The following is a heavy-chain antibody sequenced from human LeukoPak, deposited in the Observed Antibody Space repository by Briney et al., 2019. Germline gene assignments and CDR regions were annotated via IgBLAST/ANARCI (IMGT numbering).Heavy chain of an antibody. CDR3: ARVTDWNDLDY. J-gene: IGHJ4*02. Sequence: SETLSLTCRVSGVSISSGSNYWSWIRQPPGKTLEWIGYTHSTGSTNYNPSLKSRVTLSVDTSRNQFSLNLNSVTPADTAVYYCARVTDWNDLDYWGQGTLVTVSS. CDR1: GVSISSGSNY. CDR2: THSTGST. V-gene: IGHV4-61*01. D-gene: IGHD1-1*01.